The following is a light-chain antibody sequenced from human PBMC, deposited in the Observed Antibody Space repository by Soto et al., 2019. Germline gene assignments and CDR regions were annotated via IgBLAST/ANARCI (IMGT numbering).Light chain of an antibody. CDR2: EAS. CDR1: QSVSSY. CDR3: QQRSNLLT. J-gene: IGKJ4*01. Sequence: EIVLTQSPATLSLSPGERATLSCRASQSVSSYLAWYQQKPGQAPRLLIYEASNRATGIPARFSGSGSGTDFTLTISSLEPEDFAVYYCQQRSNLLTFRGGTKVEIK. V-gene: IGKV3-11*01.